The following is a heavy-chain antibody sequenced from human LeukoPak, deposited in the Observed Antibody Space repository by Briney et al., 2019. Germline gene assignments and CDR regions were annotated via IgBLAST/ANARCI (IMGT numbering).Heavy chain of an antibody. CDR1: GYTFTSYG. Sequence: ASVKVSCKASGYTFTSYGISWVRQAPGQGLEWMGWISAYNGNTNYAQKLQGRVTMTTDTSTSTAYMELRSLRSDDTAVYYCARHHGSGPYASYGMDVWGQGTTVTVSS. J-gene: IGHJ6*02. CDR3: ARHHGSGPYASYGMDV. V-gene: IGHV1-18*01. D-gene: IGHD3-10*01. CDR2: ISAYNGNT.